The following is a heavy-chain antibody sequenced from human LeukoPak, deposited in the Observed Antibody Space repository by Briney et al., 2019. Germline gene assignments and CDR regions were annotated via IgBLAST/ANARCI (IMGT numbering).Heavy chain of an antibody. D-gene: IGHD4-17*01. V-gene: IGHV4-39*01. CDR3: ARHVLRRGPWFFEY. CDR1: GGSISCSSYY. J-gene: IGHJ4*02. Sequence: SETLSLTCTVSGGSISCSSYYWGGIRQPPGKGLEWIGSIYYSGSTYNPSLKSRVTISVDTSKKQFSLNLSSVTAADTAVYYCARHVLRRGPWFFEYWGQGTLVTVSS. CDR2: IYYSGST.